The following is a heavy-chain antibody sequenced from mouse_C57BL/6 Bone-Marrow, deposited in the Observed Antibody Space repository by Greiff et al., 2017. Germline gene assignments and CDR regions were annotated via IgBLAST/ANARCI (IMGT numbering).Heavy chain of an antibody. CDR2: IGPSDSYT. CDR1: GYTFTSYW. V-gene: IGHV1-69*01. Sequence: VQLLQPGAELVMPGASVKLSCKASGYTFTSYWLHWVKQRPGQGLEWIGEIGPSDSYTNYNQKFKGQSTLTVDKASSTASMQLSSLTSEDSAVDYWAREARKIWFAYWGQGTLVTVSA. J-gene: IGHJ3*01. CDR3: AREARKIWFAY.